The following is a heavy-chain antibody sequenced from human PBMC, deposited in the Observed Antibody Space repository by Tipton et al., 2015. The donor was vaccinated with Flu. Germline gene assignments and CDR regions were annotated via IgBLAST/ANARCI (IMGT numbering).Heavy chain of an antibody. V-gene: IGHV6-1*01. J-gene: IGHJ6*02. Sequence: PRLVKPSQTLSLTCAISGDSVSSNSAAWNWIRQSPSRGLEWLGRTYYRSKWYNDYAVSVKSRITINPDTSKNQFSLQLNSVTPEDTAVYYCARGTGYCSSTSCFHGMDVWGQGTTVTVSS. D-gene: IGHD2-2*01. CDR1: GDSVSSNSAA. CDR3: ARGTGYCSSTSCFHGMDV. CDR2: TYYRSKWYN.